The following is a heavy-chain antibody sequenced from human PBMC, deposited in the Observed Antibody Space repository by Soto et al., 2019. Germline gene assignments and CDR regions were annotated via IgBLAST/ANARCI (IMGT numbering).Heavy chain of an antibody. Sequence: SETLSLTCAVSSGSISSGYYWSWIRQHPGKGLEWIGYIYYSGSTYYNPSLKSRVTISVDTSKNQFSLKLSAVTAADTAVYYCAREIIAAAGTSRPWFDPWGQGTLVTVSS. CDR1: SGSISSGYY. CDR2: IYYSGST. D-gene: IGHD6-13*01. V-gene: IGHV4-31*11. J-gene: IGHJ5*02. CDR3: AREIIAAAGTSRPWFDP.